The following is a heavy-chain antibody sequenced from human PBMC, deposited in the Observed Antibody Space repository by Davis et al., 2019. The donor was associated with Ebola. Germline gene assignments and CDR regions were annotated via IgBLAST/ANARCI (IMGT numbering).Heavy chain of an antibody. D-gene: IGHD3-22*01. V-gene: IGHV4-34*01. CDR3: ARQSSYYFESSGHDPFDI. Sequence: GSLRLSCAVYGGSFSGYYWSWIRQPPGKGLEWIGEINHSGSTNYNPSLKSRVTISVDTSKNQFSLKLSSVTAADTAVDYCARQSSYYFESSGHDPFDIWGRGTLVTVSS. CDR1: GGSFSGYY. CDR2: INHSGST. J-gene: IGHJ3*02.